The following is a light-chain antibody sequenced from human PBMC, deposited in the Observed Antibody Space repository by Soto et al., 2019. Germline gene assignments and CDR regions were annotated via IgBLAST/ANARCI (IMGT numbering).Light chain of an antibody. Sequence: QSVLAQPPSVSGAPGQRVTISCTGTCSNIGIGYDVHWYQQLPGTAPKLLIYANTKRPSGVPDRFSGSKSGTSASLVITGLQAEDEADYFCQSYDNSLSTLNYVFGTGTKVTVL. CDR2: ANT. CDR1: CSNIGIGYD. V-gene: IGLV1-40*01. J-gene: IGLJ1*01. CDR3: QSYDNSLSTLNYV.